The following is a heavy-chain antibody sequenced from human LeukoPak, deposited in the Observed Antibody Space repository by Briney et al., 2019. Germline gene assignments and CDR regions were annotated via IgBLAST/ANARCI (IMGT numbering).Heavy chain of an antibody. V-gene: IGHV3-64D*06. CDR3: VKGGTTGTSPFDY. CDR1: GFTFSNYG. Sequence: PGGSLRLSCSASGFTFSNYGIHWVRQAPGRGLEYVSAVSGSGDITYYADSVKGRFTISRDNSKNTLFLQMSSLRAEDTAVYYCVKGGTTGTSPFDYWGQGTLVTVSS. CDR2: VSGSGDIT. D-gene: IGHD1-14*01. J-gene: IGHJ4*02.